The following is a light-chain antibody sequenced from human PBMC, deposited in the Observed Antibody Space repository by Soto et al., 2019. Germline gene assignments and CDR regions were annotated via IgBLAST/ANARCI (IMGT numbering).Light chain of an antibody. CDR1: QSISSY. CDR3: QQSYSTLWT. J-gene: IGKJ1*01. CDR2: AAS. Sequence: DIQMTQSPSSLSASVEDRVTITCRASQSISSYLNWYQQKPGKAPKLLIYAASSLQSGVPSRFSGSGSGTDFTLTISSLQPEDFATYYCQQSYSTLWTFGQGTMVDIK. V-gene: IGKV1-39*01.